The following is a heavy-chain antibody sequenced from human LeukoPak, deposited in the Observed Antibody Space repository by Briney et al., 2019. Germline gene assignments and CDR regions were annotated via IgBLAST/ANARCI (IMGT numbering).Heavy chain of an antibody. J-gene: IGHJ4*02. Sequence: GGSLRLSCAASGFTFSSYGMHWVRQAPGKGLEWVAFIRYDGSNKYYAESVKGRFTISRDNSKNTLYLQMNSLRAEDTALYYCARDADTAMVGPLGYWGQGTLVTVSS. D-gene: IGHD5-18*01. V-gene: IGHV3-30*02. CDR2: IRYDGSNK. CDR1: GFTFSSYG. CDR3: ARDADTAMVGPLGY.